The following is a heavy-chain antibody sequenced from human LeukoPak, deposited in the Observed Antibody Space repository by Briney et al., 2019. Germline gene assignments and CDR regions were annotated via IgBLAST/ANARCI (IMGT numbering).Heavy chain of an antibody. CDR1: GGSISSGSYY. V-gene: IGHV4-61*02. CDR2: IYTSGST. D-gene: IGHD3-3*01. J-gene: IGHJ5*02. CDR3: ARDPYYDFWSGGFDP. Sequence: SETLSLTCTVSGGSISSGSYYWSWIRQPAGRGLEWIGRIYTSGSTNYNPSLKSRVTISVDTSKNQFSLRLSSVTAADTAVYYCARDPYYDFWSGGFDPWGQGTLVTVSS.